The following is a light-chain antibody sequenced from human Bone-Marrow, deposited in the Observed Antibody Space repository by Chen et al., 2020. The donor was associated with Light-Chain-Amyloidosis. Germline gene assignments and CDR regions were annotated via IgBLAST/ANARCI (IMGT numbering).Light chain of an antibody. Sequence: SYDLTHPPSVSVSPGQTDRLTCSGEDLTTKYAYCYQQKPGQAPVLVIHRDTVRPSGISERFSGSSSGTTATLTISGVQAEDEADYHCQSADSSGTYEVIFGGGTKLTVL. CDR3: QSADSSGTYEVI. CDR1: DLTTKY. CDR2: RDT. V-gene: IGLV3-25*03. J-gene: IGLJ2*01.